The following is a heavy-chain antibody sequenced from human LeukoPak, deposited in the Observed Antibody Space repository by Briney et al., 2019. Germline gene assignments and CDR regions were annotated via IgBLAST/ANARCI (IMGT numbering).Heavy chain of an antibody. Sequence: GGSLRLSCAASGFTFSSYAMSWVRQAPGKGLEWVSAISGSGGSTYYADSVKGRFTISRDSSKNTLYLQMNSLRAEDTAVYYCAKSTVPDIVVVVAAPPDYWGQGTLVTVSS. CDR1: GFTFSSYA. CDR3: AKSTVPDIVVVVAAPPDY. V-gene: IGHV3-23*01. J-gene: IGHJ4*02. D-gene: IGHD2-15*01. CDR2: ISGSGGST.